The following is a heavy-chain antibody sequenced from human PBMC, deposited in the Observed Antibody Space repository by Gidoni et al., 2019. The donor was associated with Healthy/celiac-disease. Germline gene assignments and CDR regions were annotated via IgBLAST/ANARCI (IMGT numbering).Heavy chain of an antibody. J-gene: IGHJ5*02. CDR2: IYYSGST. D-gene: IGHD3-22*01. V-gene: IGHV4-30-4*01. CDR3: ARDYDSSGLSGFDP. Sequence: QVQLQESGPGLVKPSQTLSLTCPLSGGSISSGDYYWSWTRQPPGKGLEWIGYIYYSGSTYYNPSLKSRVTISVDTSKNHFSLKLSSVTAADTAVYYCARDYDSSGLSGFDPWGQGTLVTVSS. CDR1: GGSISSGDYY.